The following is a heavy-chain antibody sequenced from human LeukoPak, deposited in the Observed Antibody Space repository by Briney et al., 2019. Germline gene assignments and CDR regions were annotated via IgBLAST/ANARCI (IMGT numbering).Heavy chain of an antibody. CDR3: ARHFDGKGSFDF. D-gene: IGHD4-23*01. CDR1: GFNFASRW. J-gene: IGHJ5*01. V-gene: IGHV3-74*01. Sequence: GGSLRLSCAASGFNFASRWMHWVRQVPGKGLVWVSRISSDGSDTTYADSVKGRFTISRDNVKKIVYLQMRSLRVEDTAVYYCARHFDGKGSFDFWGQGTLVTVSS. CDR2: ISSDGSDT.